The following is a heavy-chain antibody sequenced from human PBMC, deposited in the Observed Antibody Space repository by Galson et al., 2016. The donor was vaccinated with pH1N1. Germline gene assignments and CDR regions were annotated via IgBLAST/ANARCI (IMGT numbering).Heavy chain of an antibody. D-gene: IGHD3-16*01. CDR1: GYTFTIYY. Sequence: SVKVSCKASGYTFTIYYMHWVRQAPGQGLEWMGIIDPGSGSTNYARKFQGRVTMTRDTSTSTVYMELTTLRSEDMATYYCVGIKGGTRDIWGQGTKVTVSS. V-gene: IGHV1-46*01. CDR2: IDPGSGST. J-gene: IGHJ3*02. CDR3: VGIKGGTRDI.